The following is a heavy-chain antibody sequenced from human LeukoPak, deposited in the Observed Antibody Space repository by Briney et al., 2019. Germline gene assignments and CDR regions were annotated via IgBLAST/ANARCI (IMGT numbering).Heavy chain of an antibody. CDR1: GYTFTSYD. D-gene: IGHD3-22*01. V-gene: IGHV1-8*01. CDR2: MNPNSGNT. J-gene: IGHJ3*02. CDR3: ARARLSYDSSGYYPDAFDI. Sequence: ASVKVSCKASGYTFTSYDINWVRQATGQGLEWMGWMNPNSGNTGYAQKFQGRVTMTRNTSISTAYMELRSLRSDDTAVYYCARARLSYDSSGYYPDAFDIWGQGTMVTVSS.